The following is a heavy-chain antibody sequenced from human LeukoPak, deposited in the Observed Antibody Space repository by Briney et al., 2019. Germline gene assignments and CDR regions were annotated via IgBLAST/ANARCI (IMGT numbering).Heavy chain of an antibody. CDR1: GGSISTYC. CDR2: MYSSGST. J-gene: IGHJ4*02. V-gene: IGHV4-59*01. CDR3: ARGSNGWSRDFDY. D-gene: IGHD4-11*01. Sequence: SETLSLTCTVSGGSISTYCWSWIRQPPGKGLEWIGYMYSSGSTNYNPSLKSRVSISVDTSKNQFSLKLSSVSAADTAIYYCARGSNGWSRDFDYWGQGTLVTVSS.